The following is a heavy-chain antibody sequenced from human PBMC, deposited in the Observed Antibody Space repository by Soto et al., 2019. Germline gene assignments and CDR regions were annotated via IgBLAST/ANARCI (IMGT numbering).Heavy chain of an antibody. CDR1: GYTFTSYG. V-gene: IGHV1-18*01. J-gene: IGHJ6*02. D-gene: IGHD6-13*01. Sequence: QVQLVQSGAEVKKPGASVKVSCKASGYTFTSYGISWVRQAPGQGLEWMGWISAYNGNTNYAQKLQGRVTMTTDTSXSXXYMELRSLRSDDTAVYYCARNLAAAGDYYYYGMDVWGQGTTVTVSS. CDR2: ISAYNGNT. CDR3: ARNLAAAGDYYYYGMDV.